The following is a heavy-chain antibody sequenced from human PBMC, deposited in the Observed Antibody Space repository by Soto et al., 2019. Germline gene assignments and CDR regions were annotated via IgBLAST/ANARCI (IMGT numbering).Heavy chain of an antibody. CDR2: ISAHNGNT. Sequence: QVHLVQSGAEVKRPGASVKVSCKGSGYTFTTYGITWVRQAPGQGLEWVGWISAHNGNTNYAQKLQGRVTATRDTSTSTAYMELRSLRSDDTAVYYCARGRDGDYWGQGALVTVSS. CDR1: GYTFTTYG. CDR3: ARGRDGDY. V-gene: IGHV1-18*01. J-gene: IGHJ4*02. D-gene: IGHD6-6*01.